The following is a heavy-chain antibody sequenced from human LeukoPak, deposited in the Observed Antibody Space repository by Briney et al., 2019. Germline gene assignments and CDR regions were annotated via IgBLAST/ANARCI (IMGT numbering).Heavy chain of an antibody. Sequence: GRSLRLSCTASGFTLGDYAMTWVRQAPGKGREWIGFIRSKTYGGTTEYAASVKGRFTISRDDSKNIAYLQMNSLKTEDTAMYYCPRAHCSGGTCYGNDAFDIWGQGTMVTVSS. V-gene: IGHV3-49*04. D-gene: IGHD2-15*01. CDR2: IRSKTYGGTT. CDR1: GFTLGDYA. CDR3: PRAHCSGGTCYGNDAFDI. J-gene: IGHJ3*02.